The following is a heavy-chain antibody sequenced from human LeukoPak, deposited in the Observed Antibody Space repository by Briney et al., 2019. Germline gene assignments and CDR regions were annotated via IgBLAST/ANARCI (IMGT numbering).Heavy chain of an antibody. V-gene: IGHV3-30-3*01. D-gene: IGHD3-22*01. CDR1: GFTFSSYV. CDR2: ISHDGSNK. Sequence: PGRSLRLSCAASGFTFSSYVMHWVRQAPDKGLEWVAVISHDGSNKDYADSVKGRFTISRDNSQNTLYLQMNSLRAEDTAVYYCARGAYYYDSSGYYPSWGQGTLVTVSS. J-gene: IGHJ4*02. CDR3: ARGAYYYDSSGYYPS.